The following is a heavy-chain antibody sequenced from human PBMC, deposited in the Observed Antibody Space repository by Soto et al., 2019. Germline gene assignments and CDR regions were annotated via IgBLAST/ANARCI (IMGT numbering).Heavy chain of an antibody. D-gene: IGHD4-4*01. Sequence: GSLRLSCAASGFTFTSYDMHWVRQAPGKGLEWMALILHDGSAEYYADSVKGRFTISRDNSRSTLYLQMNSLRAEDTAVYYCARSRDGYSFYFYYGMDGWGQGATVTVSS. CDR3: ARSRDGYSFYFYYGMDG. V-gene: IGHV3-30*03. CDR2: ILHDGSAE. CDR1: GFTFTSYD. J-gene: IGHJ6*02.